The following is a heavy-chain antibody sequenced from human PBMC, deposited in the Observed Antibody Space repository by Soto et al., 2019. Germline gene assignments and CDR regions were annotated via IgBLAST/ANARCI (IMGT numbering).Heavy chain of an antibody. CDR1: GGTFSSYT. D-gene: IGHD6-6*01. Sequence: QVQLVQSGAEVKKPGSSVKVSCKASGGTFSSYTISWVRQAPGQGLEWMGRIIPILGIANYAQKFQGRVTITADKSTSTAYMELSSLRSEDTAVYYCARVDCSSSIEDYWGQGTLVTVSS. V-gene: IGHV1-69*02. CDR2: IIPILGIA. J-gene: IGHJ4*01. CDR3: ARVDCSSSIEDY.